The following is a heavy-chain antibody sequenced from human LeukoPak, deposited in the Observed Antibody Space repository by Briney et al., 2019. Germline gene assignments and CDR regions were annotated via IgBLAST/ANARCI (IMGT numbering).Heavy chain of an antibody. J-gene: IGHJ4*02. V-gene: IGHV1-2*04. Sequence: ASVKVSCKASGYTFTGYYMHWVRQAPGQGLEWMGWINPNSGGTNYAQKFQGWVTMTRDTSISTAYMELSRLRSDDTAVYYCARGSHYDFWSGYCRHFDYWGQGTLVTVSS. D-gene: IGHD3-3*01. CDR2: INPNSGGT. CDR3: ARGSHYDFWSGYCRHFDY. CDR1: GYTFTGYY.